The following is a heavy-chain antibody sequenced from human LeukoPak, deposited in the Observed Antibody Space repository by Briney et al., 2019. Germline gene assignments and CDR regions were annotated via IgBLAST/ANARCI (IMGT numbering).Heavy chain of an antibody. D-gene: IGHD3-3*01. Sequence: SGGSLRLSCAASGFTFSSYGMHWVRHAPGKGLEWVAVISYDGSNKYYADSVKGRFTISRDNSKNTLYLQMNSLRGEDTAVYYCAKDPGKFWSGHDYWGQGALVTVSS. V-gene: IGHV3-30*18. CDR2: ISYDGSNK. CDR3: AKDPGKFWSGHDY. CDR1: GFTFSSYG. J-gene: IGHJ4*02.